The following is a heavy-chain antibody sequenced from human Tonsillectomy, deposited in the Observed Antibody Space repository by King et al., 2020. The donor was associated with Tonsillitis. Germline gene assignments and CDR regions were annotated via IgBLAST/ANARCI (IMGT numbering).Heavy chain of an antibody. Sequence: VQLVESGGVLVQPGGSLRLSCVASGFTFSSYSMNWLRHAPGRGLEWVSVFSSSSTTNNYPDSVKGRLTISRDHAKNSLHLQMNSPRAEDTAVYYGARGAAMSSRGWYFDFWGQGTLVTVSS. CDR1: GFTFSSYS. CDR2: FSSSSTTN. J-gene: IGHJ4*02. CDR3: ARGAAMSSRGWYFDF. V-gene: IGHV3-48*01. D-gene: IGHD6-19*01.